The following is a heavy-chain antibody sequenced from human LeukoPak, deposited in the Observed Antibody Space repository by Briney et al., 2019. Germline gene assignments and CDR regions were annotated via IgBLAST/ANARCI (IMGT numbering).Heavy chain of an antibody. CDR3: ARSMIRGVSSFDY. J-gene: IGHJ4*02. CDR2: GDYSGGT. V-gene: IGHV4-39*07. CDR1: GDSFTSVTDY. Sequence: SETLSLTCTVSGDSFTSVTDYWAWIRQPPGKGLEWIATGDYSGGTYYNPSLESRVAISADMSKNQISLQLTSVTGADTAVYYCARSMIRGVSSFDYWGQGTLVTVSS. D-gene: IGHD3-10*01.